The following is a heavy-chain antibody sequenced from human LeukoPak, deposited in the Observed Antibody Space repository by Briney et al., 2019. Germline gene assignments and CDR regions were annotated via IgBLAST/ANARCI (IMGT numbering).Heavy chain of an antibody. Sequence: GASVKVSCKASGYTFTSYYMHWVRQAPGQGLEWMGIINPSGGSTSYAQEFQGRVTMTRDTSTSTVYMELSSLRSEDTAVYYCALIVVVPAAPTRGEFVDYWGQGTLVTVSS. CDR3: ALIVVVPAAPTRGEFVDY. V-gene: IGHV1-46*03. CDR2: INPSGGST. CDR1: GYTFTSYY. D-gene: IGHD2-2*01. J-gene: IGHJ4*02.